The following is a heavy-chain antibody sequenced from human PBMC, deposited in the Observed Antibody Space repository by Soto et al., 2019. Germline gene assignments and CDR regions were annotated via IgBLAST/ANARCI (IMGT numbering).Heavy chain of an antibody. J-gene: IGHJ4*02. CDR1: GFRFSDFA. D-gene: IGHD5-12*01. V-gene: IGHV3-23*01. CDR2: ITGTASST. Sequence: EVQLLESGGGFVQPGGSLRLSCAASGFRFSDFAMTWVRQAPGRGLEWVSAITGTASSTYYADSVKGRVTISRDNSKNPLYLQINSLRAEDTAIYYCAKGAEGYVVSSLDSWGQGTLVTVSS. CDR3: AKGAEGYVVSSLDS.